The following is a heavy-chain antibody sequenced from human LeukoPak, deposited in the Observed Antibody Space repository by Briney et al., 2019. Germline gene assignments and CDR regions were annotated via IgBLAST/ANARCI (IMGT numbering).Heavy chain of an antibody. Sequence: KPSETLSLTCAVYGGSFSSYYWNWIRQPPGKGLEWIGSISYSGSTNYNPSLESRVTISVDTSKSQISLKLISVTAADTTVYYCARAPERWYSYGSYTYYYMGVWGKGTTVTVSS. V-gene: IGHV4-59*01. D-gene: IGHD5-18*01. CDR2: ISYSGST. CDR1: GGSFSSYY. J-gene: IGHJ6*03. CDR3: ARAPERWYSYGSYTYYYMGV.